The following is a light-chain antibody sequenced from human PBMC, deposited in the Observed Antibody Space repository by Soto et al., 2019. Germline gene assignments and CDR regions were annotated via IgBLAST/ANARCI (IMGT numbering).Light chain of an antibody. CDR3: QQYNKWPET. CDR2: DAS. Sequence: EIVMTQSPATLSVSPGERATLSCRASQSVSSNLAWYQQKVGQAPRVLIYDASTRATGIPGRFSGSGSGTEFTLTISSLQSEDFAVYYCQQYNKWPETFGQGTKVDIK. V-gene: IGKV3-15*01. CDR1: QSVSSN. J-gene: IGKJ1*01.